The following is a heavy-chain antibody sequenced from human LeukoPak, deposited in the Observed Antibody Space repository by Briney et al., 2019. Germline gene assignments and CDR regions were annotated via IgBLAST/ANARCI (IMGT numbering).Heavy chain of an antibody. CDR2: ISYDGSNK. Sequence: GRSLRLSCAASGFTFSSYGMHWVRRAPGKGLEWVAVISYDGSNKYYADSAKGRFTISRDNSKNTLYVQMNSLRAEDTAVYYCAKEEAHGYCSSTSCYKAGYYFDYWGQGTLVTISS. CDR3: AKEEAHGYCSSTSCYKAGYYFDY. CDR1: GFTFSSYG. D-gene: IGHD2-2*02. J-gene: IGHJ4*02. V-gene: IGHV3-30*18.